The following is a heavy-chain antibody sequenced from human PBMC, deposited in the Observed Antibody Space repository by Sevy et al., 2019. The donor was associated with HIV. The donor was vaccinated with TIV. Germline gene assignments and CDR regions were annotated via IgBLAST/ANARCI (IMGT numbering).Heavy chain of an antibody. V-gene: IGHV3-13*01. J-gene: IGHJ6*02. D-gene: IGHD3-9*01. CDR1: GFTFSSYD. CDR2: IGTAGDT. Sequence: GGSLRLSCAASGFTFSSYDMHWVRQATGKGLEWVSAIGTAGDTYYPGSVKGRFTISRENAKNSLYLQMNSLRAGDAAVYYCARAARHYDILTGYTYGMDVWGQGTTVTVSS. CDR3: ARAARHYDILTGYTYGMDV.